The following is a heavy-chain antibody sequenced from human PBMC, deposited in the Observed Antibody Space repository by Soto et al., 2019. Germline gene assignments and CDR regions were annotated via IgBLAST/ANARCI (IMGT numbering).Heavy chain of an antibody. D-gene: IGHD3-9*01. Sequence: PSETLSLTCAVSGGSTNNGGYSWSWLRQPPGKGLEWIGYISHGGNTYYNPSLRSRVIMSIDKSKNHFSLGLKSVTAADTATYYCARTSYDILTGRLDAFDIWGQGTMVTVSS. V-gene: IGHV4-30-2*01. CDR2: ISHGGNT. J-gene: IGHJ3*02. CDR1: GGSTNNGGYS. CDR3: ARTSYDILTGRLDAFDI.